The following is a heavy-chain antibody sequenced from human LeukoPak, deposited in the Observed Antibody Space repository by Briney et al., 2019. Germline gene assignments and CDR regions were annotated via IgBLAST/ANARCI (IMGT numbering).Heavy chain of an antibody. D-gene: IGHD6-13*01. CDR2: IKQDGSEK. J-gene: IGHJ2*01. CDR3: ARDEGGSSWYPHYWYFDL. Sequence: GGSLRLSCAASGFTFRSYWMSWVRQAPGKGLEWVANIKQDGSEKYYVDSVKGRFTISRDNAKNSLYLQMNSLRAEDTAVYYCARDEGGSSWYPHYWYFDLWGRGTLVTVSS. V-gene: IGHV3-7*01. CDR1: GFTFRSYW.